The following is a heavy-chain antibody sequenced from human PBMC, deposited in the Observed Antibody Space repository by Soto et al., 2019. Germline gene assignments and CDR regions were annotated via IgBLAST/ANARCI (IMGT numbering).Heavy chain of an antibody. Sequence: QVQLQESGPGLVKPSETLSLTCTVSGGSMNSYHWSWIRQPPGKGLEWIGYIYYSGSTNYNPSLTSRVTISVDTSKNHCPLRLNSVTAADTAVYYCARQRLGSCSRTGCSTTCDPWGQGTLVTVSS. V-gene: IGHV4-59*08. D-gene: IGHD2-2*01. CDR2: IYYSGST. CDR3: ARQRLGSCSRTGCSTTCDP. J-gene: IGHJ5*02. CDR1: GGSMNSYH.